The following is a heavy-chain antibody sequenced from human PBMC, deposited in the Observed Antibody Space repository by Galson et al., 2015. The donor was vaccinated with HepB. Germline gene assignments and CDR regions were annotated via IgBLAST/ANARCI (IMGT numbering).Heavy chain of an antibody. CDR1: GFTFSSYD. CDR2: IGTAGDT. Sequence: SLRLSCAASGFTFSSYDMHWVRQATGKGLEWVSAIGTAGDTYYPGSVKGRFTISRENAKNSLYLQMNSLRAGDTAVYYCARGAYYDILTANDAFDIWGQGTMVTVSS. J-gene: IGHJ3*02. V-gene: IGHV3-13*04. D-gene: IGHD3-9*01. CDR3: ARGAYYDILTANDAFDI.